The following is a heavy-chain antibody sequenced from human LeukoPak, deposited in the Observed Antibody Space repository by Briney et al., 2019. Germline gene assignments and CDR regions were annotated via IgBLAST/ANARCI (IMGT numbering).Heavy chain of an antibody. CDR3: AKDVGGSYVCLDY. V-gene: IGHV3-23*01. CDR2: ISGSGGST. D-gene: IGHD1-26*01. CDR1: GFTLSSYA. Sequence: GGSLRLSCAASGFTLSSYAMSWVRQAPGKGLEWVSAISGSGGSTYYADSVKGRFTISRDNSKNTLYLQMNSLRAEDTAVYYGAKDVGGSYVCLDYWGQGTLDTVSS. J-gene: IGHJ4*02.